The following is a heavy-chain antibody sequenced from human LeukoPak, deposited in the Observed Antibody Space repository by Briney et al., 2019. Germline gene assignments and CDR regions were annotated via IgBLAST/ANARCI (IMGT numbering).Heavy chain of an antibody. CDR2: ISAYNGNT. CDR1: GYTFTSYG. V-gene: IGHV1-18*01. J-gene: IGHJ6*02. CDR3: ALTLGPDPTYYYYGMDV. Sequence: ASVKVSCKASGYTFTSYGISWVRQAPGQGLEWMGWISAYNGNTNYAQKLQGRVTMTTDTSTSTAYMELRSLRSDDTAVYHCALTLGPDPTYYYYGMDVWGQGTTVTVSS.